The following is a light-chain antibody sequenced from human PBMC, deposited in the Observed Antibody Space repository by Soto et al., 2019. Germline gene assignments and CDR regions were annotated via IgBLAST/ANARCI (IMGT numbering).Light chain of an antibody. J-gene: IGKJ4*01. CDR3: QQFNGFPLT. Sequence: IQLTHSPSSLSASVGDRVTITCRAGQDIGSALAWYQQRPGKAPKLLLYDASNLEAGVPSRFSGSGSGTDFTLTITSLRPEDFPTYYCQQFNGFPLTFGGGTKVQIK. CDR1: QDIGSA. CDR2: DAS. V-gene: IGKV1-13*02.